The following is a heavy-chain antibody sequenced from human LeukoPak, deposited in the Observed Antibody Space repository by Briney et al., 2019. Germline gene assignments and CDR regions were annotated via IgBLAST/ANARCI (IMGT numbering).Heavy chain of an antibody. Sequence: GGSLRLSCAASGFTFSGSAMHWVRQASGKGLEWVGRIRSKANSYATAYAASVKGRFTISRDDSKNTAYLQMNSLKTEDTAVYYCTRWGYCSSTSCSDGMDVWGQGTTVTVSS. J-gene: IGHJ6*02. CDR3: TRWGYCSSTSCSDGMDV. V-gene: IGHV3-73*01. CDR1: GFTFSGSA. CDR2: IRSKANSYAT. D-gene: IGHD2-2*01.